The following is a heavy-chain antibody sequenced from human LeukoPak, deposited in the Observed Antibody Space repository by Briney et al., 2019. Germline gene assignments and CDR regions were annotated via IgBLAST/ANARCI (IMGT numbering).Heavy chain of an antibody. CDR3: ARLRTYHYGSGSYYNPYYYMDV. J-gene: IGHJ6*03. CDR2: INHSGST. V-gene: IGHV4-34*01. D-gene: IGHD3-10*01. CDR1: GGSFSGYY. Sequence: SETLSLTCAVYGGSFSGYYWSWIRQPPGKGLEGIGEINHSGSTNYNPSLKSRVTISVDTSKNQFSLKLSSVTAADTAVYYCARLRTYHYGSGSYYNPYYYMDVWGKGTTVTVSS.